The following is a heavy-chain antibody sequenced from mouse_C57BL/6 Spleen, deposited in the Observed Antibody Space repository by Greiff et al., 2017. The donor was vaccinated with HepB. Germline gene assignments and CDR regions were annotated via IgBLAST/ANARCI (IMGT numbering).Heavy chain of an antibody. CDR3: TRDAQLRLHFAY. D-gene: IGHD3-2*02. CDR2: ISSGGDYI. Sequence: EVKLMESGEGLVKPGGSLKLSCAASGFTFSSYAMSWVRQTPEKRLEWVAYISSGGDYIYYADTVKGRFTISRDNARNTLYLQMSSLKSEDTAMYYCTRDAQLRLHFAYWGQGTLVTVSA. J-gene: IGHJ3*01. CDR1: GFTFSSYA. V-gene: IGHV5-9-1*02.